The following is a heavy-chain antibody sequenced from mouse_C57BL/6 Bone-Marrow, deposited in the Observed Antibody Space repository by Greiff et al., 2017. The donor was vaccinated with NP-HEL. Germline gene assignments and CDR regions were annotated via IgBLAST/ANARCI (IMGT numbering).Heavy chain of an antibody. V-gene: IGHV14-2*01. D-gene: IGHD3-2*02. CDR3: ARESGDSSGWFAY. Sequence: VQLQQSGAELVKPGASVKSSCTAPGFNIKDYYMHWVKQRTEQGLEWIGRIDPEDGETKYAPKFQGKATIPADTTSNTAYLQLSSLTSEDTAVYYCARESGDSSGWFAYWGQGTLVTVSA. CDR1: GFNIKDYY. J-gene: IGHJ3*01. CDR2: IDPEDGET.